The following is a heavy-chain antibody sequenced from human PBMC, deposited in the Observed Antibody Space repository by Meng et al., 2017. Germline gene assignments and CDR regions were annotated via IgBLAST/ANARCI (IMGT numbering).Heavy chain of an antibody. CDR1: GGSISSSSYY. Sequence: SETLSLTCTVSGGSISSSSYYWGWIRQPPGKGLEWIGSIYYSGSTYYNPSLKSRVTISVDTSKNQFSLKLSSVTAADTAVYYCARDRDGYNYYYYYGTDVWGQGTTVTVSS. V-gene: IGHV4-39*07. D-gene: IGHD5-24*01. J-gene: IGHJ6*02. CDR2: IYYSGST. CDR3: ARDRDGYNYYYYYGTDV.